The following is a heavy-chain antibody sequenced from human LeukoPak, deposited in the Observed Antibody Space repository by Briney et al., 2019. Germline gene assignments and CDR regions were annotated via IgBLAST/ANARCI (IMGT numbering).Heavy chain of an antibody. CDR1: GFSFSDHY. V-gene: IGHV3-11*01. Sequence: PGGSLRLSCAASGFSFSDHYMAWIRQAPGKGLEWVSYVSGSGNTIYHADSVKGRFTISRDTAKNSVHLQMNSLRVDDTAVYYCARGPETGYGDYVEGFDYWGQGTLVTVSS. J-gene: IGHJ4*02. D-gene: IGHD4-17*01. CDR3: ARGPETGYGDYVEGFDY. CDR2: VSGSGNTI.